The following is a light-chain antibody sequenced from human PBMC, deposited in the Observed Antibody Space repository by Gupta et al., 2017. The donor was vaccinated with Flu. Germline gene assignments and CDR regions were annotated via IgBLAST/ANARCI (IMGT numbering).Light chain of an antibody. CDR2: AAS. CDR1: QGISSY. CDR3: QQLNSYPLP. J-gene: IGKJ4*01. Sequence: PSFLSASVGDRVTITCRASQGISSYLAWYQQKPGKAPKLLIYAASTLQSGVPSRFSGSGSGTEFTLTISSLQPEDFATYYCQQLNSYPLPFGGGTKVEIK. V-gene: IGKV1-9*01.